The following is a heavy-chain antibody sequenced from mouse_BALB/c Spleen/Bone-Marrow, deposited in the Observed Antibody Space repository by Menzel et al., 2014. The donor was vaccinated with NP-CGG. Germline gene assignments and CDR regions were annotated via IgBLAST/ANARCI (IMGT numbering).Heavy chain of an antibody. D-gene: IGHD2-3*01. Sequence: VQLQQSGPELVKPGASVKMSCKASGYTFTSYIMHWVKQKPGQGLEWIGYINPYNDGTKYNEKFKGKATLTSDKSSSTAYMELSSLTPEDSAVYYCARRWLPYAMDYWGQGTSVTVSS. J-gene: IGHJ4*01. CDR2: INPYNDGT. CDR3: ARRWLPYAMDY. V-gene: IGHV1-14*01. CDR1: GYTFTSYI.